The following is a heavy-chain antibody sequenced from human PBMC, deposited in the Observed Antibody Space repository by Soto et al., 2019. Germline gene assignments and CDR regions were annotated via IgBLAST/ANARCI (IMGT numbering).Heavy chain of an antibody. CDR2: ISYDGSNK. CDR1: GFTFSSYG. V-gene: IGHV3-30*03. CDR3: ATDPYYYDSSGSPLH. D-gene: IGHD3-22*01. J-gene: IGHJ4*02. Sequence: QPGGSLRLSCAASGFTFSSYGMHWVRQAPGKGLEWVAVISYDGSNKYYADSVKGRFTISRDNSKNTLYLQMNSLRTEDTAVYYCATDPYYYDSSGSPLHWGQGTLVTVSS.